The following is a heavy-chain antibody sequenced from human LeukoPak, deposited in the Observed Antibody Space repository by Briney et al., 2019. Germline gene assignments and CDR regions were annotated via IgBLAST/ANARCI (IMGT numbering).Heavy chain of an antibody. CDR1: GFTFSIYS. V-gene: IGHV3-21*01. D-gene: IGHD5-12*01. Sequence: GGSLRLSCAASGFTFSIYSMNWVRQAPGKGLEWVSAIDSSSRSIYYADSVKGRFTVSRDDAKNSLYLQMNSLRAEDTAVYVCAREGVGGYTEAFDYWGQGTLVTVSS. CDR2: IDSSSRSI. CDR3: AREGVGGYTEAFDY. J-gene: IGHJ4*02.